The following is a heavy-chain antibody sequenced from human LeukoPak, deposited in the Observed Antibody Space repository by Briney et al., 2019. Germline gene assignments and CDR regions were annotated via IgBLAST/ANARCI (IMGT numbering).Heavy chain of an antibody. CDR1: GGTFSSYA. CDR2: IIPIFGTA. J-gene: IGHJ3*02. CDR3: AREQQLASDAFDI. Sequence: GASVKVSCKASGGTFSSYAISWVRQAPGQGLEWMGGIIPIFGTANYAQKFQGRVTITADKSTSTAYMELSSLRSEDTAVYYCAREQQLASDAFDIWGQGTMVTGSS. V-gene: IGHV1-69*06. D-gene: IGHD6-13*01.